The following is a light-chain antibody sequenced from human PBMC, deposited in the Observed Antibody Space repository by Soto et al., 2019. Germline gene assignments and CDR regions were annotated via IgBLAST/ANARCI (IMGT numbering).Light chain of an antibody. J-gene: IGLJ2*01. Sequence: QSALTQPPSASGSPGQSVTISCTGASSEVGGYNFGSWYQQHPGKAPKLLISAGTKRPSGVPRRVSGSKAGNTASLTVSGLQVYGDADYYCYSYACSSFPVAVGGGTKRTFL. CDR1: SSEVGGYNF. CDR3: YSYACSSFPVA. CDR2: AGT. V-gene: IGLV2-8*01.